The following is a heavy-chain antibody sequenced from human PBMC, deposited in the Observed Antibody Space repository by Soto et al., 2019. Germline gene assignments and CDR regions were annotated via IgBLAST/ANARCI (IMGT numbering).Heavy chain of an antibody. Sequence: QVQLQEAGPGLVKPSQTLSLTCTVSGGSISSGAYYWSWIRQPPGKGLEWIGYIYYSGSTYYNPSLKSRATISVDTPKNQFSLRLSSVTAADTAVYYCARADDYGDPIDYWGQGTRVTVSS. CDR2: IYYSGST. CDR1: GGSISSGAYY. J-gene: IGHJ4*02. D-gene: IGHD4-17*01. V-gene: IGHV4-30-4*01. CDR3: ARADDYGDPIDY.